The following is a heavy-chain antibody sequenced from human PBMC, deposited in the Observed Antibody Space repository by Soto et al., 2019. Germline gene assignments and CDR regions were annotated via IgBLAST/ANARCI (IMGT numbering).Heavy chain of an antibody. CDR3: TIVRVADSALDH. Sequence: WGSLLISCVCSGFIFSNNGMHWVRQTPGKGLEWVAFMSYDGSDTFYADSVKGRFTISRDNSKNTLFLHMSNLRAEDTAMYYCTIVRVADSALDHWGQGTMVTVSS. V-gene: IGHV3-30*02. J-gene: IGHJ4*02. D-gene: IGHD3-10*02. CDR2: MSYDGSDT. CDR1: GFIFSNNG.